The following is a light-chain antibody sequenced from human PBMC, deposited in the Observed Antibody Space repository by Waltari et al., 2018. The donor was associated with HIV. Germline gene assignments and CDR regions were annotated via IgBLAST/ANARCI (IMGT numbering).Light chain of an antibody. J-gene: IGKJ1*01. CDR3: QHYNNYPWT. Sequence: DNPMTQSPSTLSASVGAIVTITCRASPNIGSWLAWYQQKPGKAPKVLIYKASTLQSGVPSRFSGSGSGTEFTPTISSLQPDDFATYYCQHYNNYPWTFGQGTKVEIK. CDR2: KAS. CDR1: PNIGSW. V-gene: IGKV1-5*03.